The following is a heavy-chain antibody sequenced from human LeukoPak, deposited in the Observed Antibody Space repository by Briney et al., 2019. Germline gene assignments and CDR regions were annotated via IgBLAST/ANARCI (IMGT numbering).Heavy chain of an antibody. J-gene: IGHJ4*02. CDR3: ARSPVTTGYYFDY. CDR2: IDHSGSV. V-gene: IGHV4-38-2*01. Sequence: PSETLSLTCAISGYSISSGHYWGWIRQPPGKGLEWIGTIDHSGSVYYNPFLKSRVTISVDTSKNQFSLELSSVTAADTAVYYCARSPVTTGYYFDYWGQGTLVTVSS. D-gene: IGHD4-17*01. CDR1: GYSISSGHY.